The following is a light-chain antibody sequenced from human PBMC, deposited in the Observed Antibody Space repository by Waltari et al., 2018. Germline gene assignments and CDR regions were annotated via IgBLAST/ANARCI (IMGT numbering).Light chain of an antibody. V-gene: IGKV3-11*01. J-gene: IGKJ5*01. CDR2: DAS. CDR1: QSVSNY. CDR3: QQRKFWPPIT. Sequence: EVVLTQSPATLSLSPGERATLSCRASQSVSNYLVWYQQKPGQAPRLLIYDASNRATGIPARFSGSGSGTDFTLTISSLEPEDFAVYYCQQRKFWPPITIGQGTRLESK.